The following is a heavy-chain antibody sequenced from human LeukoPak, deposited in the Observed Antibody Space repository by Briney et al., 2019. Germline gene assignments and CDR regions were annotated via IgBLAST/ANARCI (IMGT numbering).Heavy chain of an antibody. J-gene: IGHJ4*02. CDR3: ARETLLRHYLDY. D-gene: IGHD1-26*01. CDR1: GGTFSSYA. CDR2: IIPIFGTA. V-gene: IGHV1-69*13. Sequence: GASVKVSCKASGGTFSSYAISWVRQAPGQGLEWMGGIIPIFGTANYAQKFQGRVTITADESTSTAYMELSSLRSEDTAVYYCARETLLRHYLDYWGQGTLVTVSS.